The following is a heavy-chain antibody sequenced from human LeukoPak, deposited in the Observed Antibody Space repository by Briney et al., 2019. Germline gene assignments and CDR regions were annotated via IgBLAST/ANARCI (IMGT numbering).Heavy chain of an antibody. V-gene: IGHV3-21*01. CDR2: ISSSGRYM. CDR3: VKDVRSDYFDY. Sequence: PGGSLRLSCAASGFTFRSFSMNWVRQAPGKGLEWVSAISSSGRYMYYADSVKGRFTISRDNANNSLYLQMDSLRAEDTAVYYCVKDVRSDYFDYWGQGTLVTVSS. CDR1: GFTFRSFS. J-gene: IGHJ4*02.